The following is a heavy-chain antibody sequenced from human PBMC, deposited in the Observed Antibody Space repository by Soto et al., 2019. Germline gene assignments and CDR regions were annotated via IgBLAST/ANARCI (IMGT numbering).Heavy chain of an antibody. CDR1: GGSFSGYY. V-gene: IGHV4-34*01. D-gene: IGHD3-3*01. Sequence: PSETLSLTCAVYGGSFSGYYWSWIRQPPGKGLEWIGEINHSGSTYYNPSLKSRVTISVDTSKNQFSLKLSSVTAADTAVYYCARESIYYDFWSGSFPGGAFDIWAQGTMVTVSS. J-gene: IGHJ3*02. CDR3: ARESIYYDFWSGSFPGGAFDI. CDR2: INHSGST.